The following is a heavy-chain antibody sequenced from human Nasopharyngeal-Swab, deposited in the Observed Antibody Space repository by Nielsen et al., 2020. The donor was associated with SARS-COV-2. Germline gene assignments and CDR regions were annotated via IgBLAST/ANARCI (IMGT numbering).Heavy chain of an antibody. D-gene: IGHD3-10*01. CDR2: INPNSGGT. V-gene: IGHV1-2*04. CDR3: ARADYYGSGSYDY. Sequence: ASVKVSCKASGYTFTGYYMHWVRQAPGQGLEWMGWINPNSGGTNYAQKFQGWVTMTRDTSISTAYMELSRLRSDDTVVYYCARADYYGSGSYDYWGQGTLVTVSS. J-gene: IGHJ4*02. CDR1: GYTFTGYY.